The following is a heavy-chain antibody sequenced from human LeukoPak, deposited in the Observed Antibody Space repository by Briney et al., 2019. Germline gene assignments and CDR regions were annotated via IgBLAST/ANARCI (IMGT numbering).Heavy chain of an antibody. D-gene: IGHD6-19*01. J-gene: IGHJ4*02. CDR1: GFTFSIYG. CDR3: AKGRRFGSGWTYYFDY. V-gene: IGHV3-23*01. CDR2: ISGSGDRS. Sequence: GGSLRLSCAASGFTFSIYGMSWVRQAPGKGLEWVSAISGSGDRSYYADSVKVRFTISRDNSKNTLYLHMNSLRAEDTAVYYCAKGRRFGSGWTYYFDYWGQGTLVTVSS.